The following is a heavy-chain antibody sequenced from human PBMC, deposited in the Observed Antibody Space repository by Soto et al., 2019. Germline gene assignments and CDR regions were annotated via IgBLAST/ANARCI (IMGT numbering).Heavy chain of an antibody. CDR2: IKSKTDGGTT. J-gene: IGHJ6*02. V-gene: IGHV3-15*01. CDR1: VFTFSNAW. Sequence: GGSLKRSCAASVFTFSNAWMSWVRQAPGKGLEWVGRIKSKTDGGTTDYAAPVKGRFTISRDDSKNTLYLQMNSLKTEDTAVYYCTTPGVVPAAILDYYYYYGMDVWGQGTTVTVSS. D-gene: IGHD2-2*02. CDR3: TTPGVVPAAILDYYYYYGMDV.